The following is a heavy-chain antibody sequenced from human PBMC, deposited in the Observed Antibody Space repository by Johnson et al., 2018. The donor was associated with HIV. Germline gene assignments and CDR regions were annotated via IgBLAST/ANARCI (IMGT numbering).Heavy chain of an antibody. V-gene: IGHV3-33*06. CDR1: GFTFSSYG. CDR2: IWYDGSTK. J-gene: IGHJ3*02. Sequence: VQLVESGGGVVQPGRSLRLSCAASGFTFSSYGMHWVRQAPGKGLEWVAVIWYDGSTKYYADSVKGRFTISRDNSKNTLYLQMNSLRAEDTAVYYCAKDLNYGSGPVDIWGQGTMVTVSS. D-gene: IGHD3-10*01. CDR3: AKDLNYGSGPVDI.